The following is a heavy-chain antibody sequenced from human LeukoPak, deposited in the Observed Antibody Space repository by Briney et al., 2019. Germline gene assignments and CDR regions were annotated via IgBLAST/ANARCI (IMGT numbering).Heavy chain of an antibody. CDR2: ISYDGSNK. Sequence: GGSLRLSCAASGFTFSSYGMHWVRQAPGKGLEWVAVISYDGSNKYYADSVKGRFTISRDNSKNTLYLQMNSLRAEDTAVYYCARDRDYYGSGSPIHWGQGTLVTVSS. V-gene: IGHV3-30*03. CDR1: GFTFSSYG. J-gene: IGHJ4*02. D-gene: IGHD3-10*01. CDR3: ARDRDYYGSGSPIH.